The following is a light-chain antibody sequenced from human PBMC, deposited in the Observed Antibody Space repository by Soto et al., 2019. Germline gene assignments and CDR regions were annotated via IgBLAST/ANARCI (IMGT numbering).Light chain of an antibody. CDR1: QTVRNNY. CDR2: DAS. V-gene: IGKV3-20*01. J-gene: IGKJ4*01. Sequence: EFVLTQSPGTLSLSPGERATLSCRASQTVRNNYLAWYQQKPGQAPRLLIYDASSRATGIPDRFSGGGSGTDFPLTISRLEPEDFAVYYCQQFSGYPLTFGGGTKVDIK. CDR3: QQFSGYPLT.